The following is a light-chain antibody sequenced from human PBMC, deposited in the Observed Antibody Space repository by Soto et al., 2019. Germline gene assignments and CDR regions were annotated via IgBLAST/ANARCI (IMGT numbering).Light chain of an antibody. V-gene: IGKV3-15*01. CDR2: GAS. Sequence: EIVMTQSPVTLSVSPGERATLSCRASQSVSSNLAWYQQKPGQAPRLLIYGASTRATDILARFSGSGSGTEFTLTISSLQSEDFAVYYCQQYNNWPAVTFGQGTRLEIK. CDR1: QSVSSN. J-gene: IGKJ5*01. CDR3: QQYNNWPAVT.